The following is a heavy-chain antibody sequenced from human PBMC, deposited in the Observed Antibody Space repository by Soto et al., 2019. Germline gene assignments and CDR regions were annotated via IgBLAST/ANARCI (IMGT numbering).Heavy chain of an antibody. CDR3: ARAPRYNAFWRDMDV. CDR1: EFTFISYT. V-gene: IGHV3-30-3*01. CDR2: ISYDGSNK. D-gene: IGHD3-3*01. Sequence: GGSLRRSCVASEFTFISYTIHWGRQAPGKGLEWVAIISYDGSNKYYADFVKGRFTISRDNSKNTLYLQMNSLRPEDTALYFCARAPRYNAFWRDMDVWGQGTTVTVSS. J-gene: IGHJ6*02.